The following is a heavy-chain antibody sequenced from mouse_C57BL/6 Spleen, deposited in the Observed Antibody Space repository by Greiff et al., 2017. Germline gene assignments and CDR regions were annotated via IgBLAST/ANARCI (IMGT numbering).Heavy chain of an antibody. CDR1: GYAFSSSW. D-gene: IGHD1-1*01. J-gene: IGHJ2*01. CDR2: IYPGDGDT. Sequence: VQGVESGPELVKPGASVKISCKASGYAFSSSWMNWVKQRPGKGLEWIGRIYPGDGDTNYNGKFKGKATLTADKSSSTAYMQLSSLTSEDSAVYFCAVIITTVALSWGQGTTLTVSS. CDR3: AVIITTVALS. V-gene: IGHV1-82*01.